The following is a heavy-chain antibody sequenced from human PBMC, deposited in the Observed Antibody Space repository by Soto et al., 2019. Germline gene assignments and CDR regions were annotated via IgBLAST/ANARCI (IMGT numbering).Heavy chain of an antibody. J-gene: IGHJ1*01. V-gene: IGHV3-23*01. CDR2: ISGSGDST. D-gene: IGHD6-19*01. CDR3: AKGVPGIAVAGTGYFQH. Sequence: PGESLKISCAASGFTFSSYAMSWVRQAPGKGLEWVSGISGSGDSTYYADSVKGRFTISRDNSKNTLYLQMNSLRAEDTAVYYCAKGVPGIAVAGTGYFQHWGQGTQVTVSS. CDR1: GFTFSSYA.